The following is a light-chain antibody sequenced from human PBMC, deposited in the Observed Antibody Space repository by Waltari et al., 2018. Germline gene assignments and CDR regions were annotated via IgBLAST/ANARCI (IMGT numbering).Light chain of an antibody. J-gene: IGLJ2*01. CDR3: AAWDYSLDGHVL. V-gene: IGLV1-44*01. CDR1: NSNVGSNS. CDR2: RNN. Sequence: QSVLTQPPSASGTPGPRVTIPCSGSNSNVGSNSVNWYQQVPGTAPKLLIYRNNQRPSGVPDRFSGSKSGTSASLAISGLQSEDEADYYCAAWDYSLDGHVLFGGGTKLTVL.